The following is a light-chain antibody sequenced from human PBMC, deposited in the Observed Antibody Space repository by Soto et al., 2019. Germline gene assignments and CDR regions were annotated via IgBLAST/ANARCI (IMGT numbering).Light chain of an antibody. CDR3: QQYNSYLRT. V-gene: IGKV1-5*01. CDR2: DAS. CDR1: QSISSW. J-gene: IGKJ1*01. Sequence: DIHMTLSPSTLSASVGNRVTITCRASQSISSWLAWYQQKPGKAPKLLIYDASSLESGVPSRFSGSGYGTEFNLTISSLQTDDFATYYCQQYNSYLRTFGQGTKVDIK.